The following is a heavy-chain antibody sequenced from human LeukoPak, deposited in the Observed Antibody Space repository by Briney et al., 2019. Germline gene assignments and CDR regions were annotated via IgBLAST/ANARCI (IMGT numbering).Heavy chain of an antibody. D-gene: IGHD6-19*01. CDR3: ARDLVGKTDFDY. Sequence: ASVKVSCKASGYTFSDYAMHWARQAPGQRLEWMGWLNAGNGDTKYSQKFQGRVTITWDTSASRVHRELSSLRSEDTAVYHCARDLVGKTDFDYWGQGTLVTVSS. V-gene: IGHV1-3*01. J-gene: IGHJ4*02. CDR1: GYTFSDYA. CDR2: LNAGNGDT.